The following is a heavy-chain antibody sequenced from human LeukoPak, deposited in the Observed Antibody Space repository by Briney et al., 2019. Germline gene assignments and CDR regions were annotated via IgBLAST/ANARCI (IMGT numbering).Heavy chain of an antibody. D-gene: IGHD1-26*01. CDR3: AREANSGSWVLDY. V-gene: IGHV3-7*01. CDR2: IKQEGSEK. CDR1: GFTFSSYW. J-gene: IGHJ4*02. Sequence: PGGSLRLSCAASGFTFSSYWMSWVRQAPGKGLEWVANIKQEGSEKYYVDSVKGRFTISRDNAKNSLYLQINSLRAEDTAVYYCAREANSGSWVLDYWGQGTLVTVSS.